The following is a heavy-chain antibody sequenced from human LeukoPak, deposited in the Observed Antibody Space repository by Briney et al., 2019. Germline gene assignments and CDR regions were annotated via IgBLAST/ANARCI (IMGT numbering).Heavy chain of an antibody. CDR1: GGSISSSNW. D-gene: IGHD2-15*01. J-gene: IGHJ3*02. V-gene: IGHV4-4*02. CDR2: IYHSGST. Sequence: SETLSLTCAVSGGSISSSNWWSWVRQPPGKGLEWIGEIYHSGSTNYNPSLKSRVTISVDKSKNQFSLKLSPVTAADTAVYYCARGGRCCSGGSCYHVAFDIWGQGTMVTVSS. CDR3: ARGGRCCSGGSCYHVAFDI.